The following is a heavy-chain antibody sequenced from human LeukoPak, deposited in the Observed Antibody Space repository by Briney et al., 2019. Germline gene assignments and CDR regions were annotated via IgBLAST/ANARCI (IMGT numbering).Heavy chain of an antibody. Sequence: GGSLRLSCAASGFTFSSYSMNWVRQAPGKGLEWVSSISSSSSYIYYADSVKGRFTISRDNGKNSLYLQMNSLRAEDTAVYYCARDGDGDRARGVINFDYWGQGTLVTVSS. CDR2: ISSSSSYI. CDR1: GFTFSSYS. V-gene: IGHV3-21*01. J-gene: IGHJ4*02. D-gene: IGHD3-10*01. CDR3: ARDGDGDRARGVINFDY.